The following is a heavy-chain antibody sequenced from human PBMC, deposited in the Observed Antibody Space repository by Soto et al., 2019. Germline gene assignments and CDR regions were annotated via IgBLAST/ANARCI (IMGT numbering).Heavy chain of an antibody. J-gene: IGHJ5*02. CDR2: INAGNGNT. CDR3: ARGFPLWFDP. V-gene: IGHV1-3*05. Sequence: QVQLVQSGAEKKKPGASVKVSCKASGYTFTSYAIDWVRQAPGQRLEWMGWINAGNGNTKYSPKFQGRFTITRDTSAITAYMELSSLRSEDTAVYYFARGFPLWFDPWGQGTLVTVSS. CDR1: GYTFTSYA. D-gene: IGHD3-3*01.